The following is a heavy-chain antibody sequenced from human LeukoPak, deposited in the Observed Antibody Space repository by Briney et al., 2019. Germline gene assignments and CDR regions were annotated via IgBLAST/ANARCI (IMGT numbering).Heavy chain of an antibody. Sequence: GGSLRLSCAASGFTFSSYAMSWVRQAPGKGLEWVSAISGSGGSTYYADSVKGRFTISRDNSKNTLYLQMSSLRAEDTAVYYCVKARDRYLLGVGMDVWGQGTTVTVSS. D-gene: IGHD2-15*01. V-gene: IGHV3-23*01. CDR2: ISGSGGST. J-gene: IGHJ6*02. CDR3: VKARDRYLLGVGMDV. CDR1: GFTFSSYA.